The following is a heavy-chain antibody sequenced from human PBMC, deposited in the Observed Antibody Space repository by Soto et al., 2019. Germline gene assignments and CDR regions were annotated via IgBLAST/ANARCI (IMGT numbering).Heavy chain of an antibody. V-gene: IGHV1-18*01. D-gene: IGHD2-2*01. CDR2: ISAYNGNT. CDR1: GYTFTSYG. J-gene: IGHJ5*02. Sequence: QVPLVQSGAEVKKPGASVKVSCKASGYTFTSYGISWVRQAPGQGLEWMGWISAYNGNTNYAQKLQGRVTMTTDTSTSTAYMELRSLRSDDTAVYYCARDRFYCSSTSCYPNWFDPWGQGTLVTVSS. CDR3: ARDRFYCSSTSCYPNWFDP.